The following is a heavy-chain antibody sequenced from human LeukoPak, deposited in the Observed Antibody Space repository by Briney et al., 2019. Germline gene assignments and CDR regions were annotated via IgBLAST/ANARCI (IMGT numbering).Heavy chain of an antibody. CDR3: AKETRGSYSDY. V-gene: IGHV3-7*04. CDR1: GLTFSSYW. D-gene: IGHD1-26*01. CDR2: IKQDGSEK. J-gene: IGHJ4*02. Sequence: GGSLRLSCAASGLTFSSYWMSWVRQAPGKGLEWVANIKQDGSEKYYVDSVKGRFTISRDNAKNSLYLQMNSLTAEDTGVYYCAKETRGSYSDYWGQGTLVTVSS.